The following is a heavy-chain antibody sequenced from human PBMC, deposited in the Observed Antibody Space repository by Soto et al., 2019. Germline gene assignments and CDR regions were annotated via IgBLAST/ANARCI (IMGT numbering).Heavy chain of an antibody. CDR3: ARAVGILYPSFDS. V-gene: IGHV4-30-4*01. D-gene: IGHD2-15*01. J-gene: IGHJ4*02. CDR2: MHYRAIP. Sequence: SETLSLTCNVSCGSISSGDYYWSLLRQSPGKGLEWIGYMHYRAIPYYNPSLKSRVSISVDTSKNQFSLTMASPTAADTAVYFCARAVGILYPSFDSWGQGTLVSVSS. CDR1: CGSISSGDYY.